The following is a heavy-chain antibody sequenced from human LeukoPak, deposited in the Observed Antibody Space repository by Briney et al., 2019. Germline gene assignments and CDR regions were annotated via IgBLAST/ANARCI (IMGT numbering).Heavy chain of an antibody. Sequence: SETLSLTCTVSGGSISSYYWSWIRQPPGKGLEWIGYINYSGSTNYNPSLKSRVTMSVDTSKNQFSLKLSSVTAADTAMYYCAREGRRDYVYFDHWGQGSLVTVSS. V-gene: IGHV4-59*01. D-gene: IGHD4-17*01. J-gene: IGHJ4*02. CDR3: AREGRRDYVYFDH. CDR1: GGSISSYY. CDR2: INYSGST.